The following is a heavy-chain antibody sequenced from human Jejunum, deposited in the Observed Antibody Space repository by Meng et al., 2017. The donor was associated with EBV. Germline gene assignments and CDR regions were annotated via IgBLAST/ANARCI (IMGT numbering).Heavy chain of an antibody. CDR1: XGPISSSSYY. D-gene: IGHD3-22*01. CDR3: ARTYYYDSSGYAPFDY. CDR2: IYYSGST. Sequence: QLQLQESGPGLVKPSETLSLTCIVPXGPISSSSYYWGWIRQPPGKGLEWIGSIYYSGSTYYNPSLKSRVAISVDTSKNQFSLKLSSVTAADTAVYYCARTYYYDSSGYAPFDYWGQGTLVTVSS. J-gene: IGHJ4*02. V-gene: IGHV4-39*07.